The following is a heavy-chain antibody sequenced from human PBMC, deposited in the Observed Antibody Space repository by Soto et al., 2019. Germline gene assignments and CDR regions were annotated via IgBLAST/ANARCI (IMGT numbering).Heavy chain of an antibody. CDR3: SRGLGSGDF. J-gene: IGHJ4*02. Sequence: QVQLVQSGAEVKGPGASVKVSCKTSGYTFTNFYIHWVRQAPGQGLEWMAIINPNGGSTNYAQRFQGRVILTSDTPTNTVYMELSNLRSDATAVYYCSRGLGSGDFWGQGTLVTVSS. CDR2: INPNGGST. D-gene: IGHD3-3*01. CDR1: GYTFTNFY. V-gene: IGHV1-46*03.